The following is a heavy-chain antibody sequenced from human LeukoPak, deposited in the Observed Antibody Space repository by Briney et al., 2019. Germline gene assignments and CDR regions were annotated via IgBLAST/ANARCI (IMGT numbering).Heavy chain of an antibody. V-gene: IGHV4-34*01. CDR1: GGSFSGYY. CDR3: ASLWGVVVVTAIESDAFDI. J-gene: IGHJ3*02. CDR2: INHSGST. D-gene: IGHD2-21*02. Sequence: PSETLSLTCAVYGGSFSGYYWSWIRQPPGKGLEWIGEINHSGSTNYNPSLKSRVTISVDTSKNQFSLKLSSVTAADTAVYYCASLWGVVVVTAIESDAFDIWGQGTMVTVSS.